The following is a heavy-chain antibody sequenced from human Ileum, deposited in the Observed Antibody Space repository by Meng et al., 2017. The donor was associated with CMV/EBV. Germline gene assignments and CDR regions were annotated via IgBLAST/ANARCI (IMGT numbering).Heavy chain of an antibody. V-gene: IGHV4-30-4*08. CDR3: ARAVAGWYFDL. CDR2: ISYSGST. CDR1: GGSISSGDYW. D-gene: IGHD3-10*01. J-gene: IGHJ2*01. Sequence: QLQESGTGLVNPSPTLSLTCTVAGGSISSGDYWWSWIRQPPGMGLEWIGYISYSGSTYYNPSLRSRVTVSVDTSNNQFSLDLRSGTAADTAVYYCARAVAGWYFDLWGRGTLVTVSS.